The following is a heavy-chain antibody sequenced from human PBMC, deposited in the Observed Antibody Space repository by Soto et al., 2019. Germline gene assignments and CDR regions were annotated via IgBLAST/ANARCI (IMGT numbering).Heavy chain of an antibody. Sequence: QVQLVESGGGVVQPGRSLRLSCAASGFTFSSYGMHWVRQAPGKGLEWVAVISYDGSNKYYADSVKGRFTISRDNSKNTLYLQMNSLRAEDTAVCYCARGDSSSWPAYYYYGMDVWGQGTTVTVSS. CDR1: GFTFSSYG. CDR2: ISYDGSNK. D-gene: IGHD6-13*01. V-gene: IGHV3-30*03. CDR3: ARGDSSSWPAYYYYGMDV. J-gene: IGHJ6*02.